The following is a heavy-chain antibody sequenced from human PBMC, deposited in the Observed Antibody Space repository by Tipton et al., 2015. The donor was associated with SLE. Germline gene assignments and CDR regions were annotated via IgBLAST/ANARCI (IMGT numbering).Heavy chain of an antibody. CDR2: IRYDGSNK. CDR1: GFTFSSYG. D-gene: IGHD6-6*01. V-gene: IGHV3-30*02. CDR3: ASGSSSSLPFDY. J-gene: IGHJ4*02. Sequence: SLRLSCAASGFTFSSYGMHWVRQAPGKGLEWVAFIRYDGSNKYYADSVKGRFTISRDNSKNTLYLQMNSLRAEDTAVYYCASGSSSSLPFDYWGQGTLVTVSS.